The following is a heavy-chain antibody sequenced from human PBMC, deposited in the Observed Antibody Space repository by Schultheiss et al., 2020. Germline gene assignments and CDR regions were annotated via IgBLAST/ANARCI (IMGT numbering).Heavy chain of an antibody. CDR3: ARDSPYDVDY. J-gene: IGHJ4*02. CDR2: IFIDGST. Sequence: SQTLSLTCTVSGGSISSGSYYWNWIRQPAGKGLEWIGRIFIDGSTNYSPSLRSRVTISVDTSKNQFSLKLSSVTAADTAVYYCARDSPYDVDYWGQGTLVTVSS. V-gene: IGHV4-61*02. D-gene: IGHD3-3*01. CDR1: GGSISSGSYY.